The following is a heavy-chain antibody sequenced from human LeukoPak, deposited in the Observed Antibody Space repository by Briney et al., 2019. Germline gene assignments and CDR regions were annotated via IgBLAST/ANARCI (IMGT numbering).Heavy chain of an antibody. D-gene: IGHD3-10*01. Sequence: GGSLRLSCAASGFTFSSYAMNWVRQAPGKGLEWVSYISSSGSTIYYADSVKGRFTISRDNAKNSLYLQMNSLRAEDTAVYYCARFSRGWFDPWGQGTLVTVSS. J-gene: IGHJ5*02. V-gene: IGHV3-48*03. CDR1: GFTFSSYA. CDR2: ISSSGSTI. CDR3: ARFSRGWFDP.